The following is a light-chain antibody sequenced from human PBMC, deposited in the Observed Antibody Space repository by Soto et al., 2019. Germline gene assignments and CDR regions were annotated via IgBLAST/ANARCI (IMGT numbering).Light chain of an antibody. J-gene: IGLJ1*01. Sequence: QSALTQPASVSGSPGQLITISCTGTSSDVGGYNYVSWYQQHPGNAPKLMIYDVSNRPPGVSNRFSGSKSGNTASLTISGLQAEDDADYYCSSYTSSSTLHVFGTGTKLTVL. CDR1: SSDVGGYNY. CDR2: DVS. CDR3: SSYTSSSTLHV. V-gene: IGLV2-14*03.